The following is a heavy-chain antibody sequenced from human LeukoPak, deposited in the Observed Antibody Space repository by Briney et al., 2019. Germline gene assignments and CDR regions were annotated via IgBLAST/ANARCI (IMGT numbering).Heavy chain of an antibody. V-gene: IGHV3-33*08. CDR3: ARDLSTVTTALDY. D-gene: IGHD4-17*01. J-gene: IGHJ4*02. CDR1: GFTFGSYA. CDR2: IWYDGSNK. Sequence: GGSLRLSCAASGFTFGSYAMHWVRQAPGKGLEWVAVIWYDGSNKYYADSVKGRFTISRDNSKNTLYLQMNSLRAEDTAVYYCARDLSTVTTALDYWGQGTLVTVSS.